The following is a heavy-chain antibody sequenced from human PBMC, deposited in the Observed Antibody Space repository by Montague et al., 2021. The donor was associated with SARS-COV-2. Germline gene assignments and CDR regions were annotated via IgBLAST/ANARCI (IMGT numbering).Heavy chain of an antibody. CDR1: VSSITSANW. Sequence: SETLSLTCSVPVSSITSANWKSRLLQPPGQKLACTGYIYYSWSTYYNPSLKSRVTMSMDTSKNQFSLKLTSVTAVDTAVYYCVRKTSGYHPFDDWGQGTLVTVSS. CDR3: VRKTSGYHPFDD. J-gene: IGHJ4*02. CDR2: IYYSWST. D-gene: IGHD1-14*01. V-gene: IGHV4-28*01.